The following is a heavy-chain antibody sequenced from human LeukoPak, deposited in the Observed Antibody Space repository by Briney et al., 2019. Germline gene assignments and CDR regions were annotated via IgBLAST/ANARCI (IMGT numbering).Heavy chain of an antibody. CDR1: GFTFSTYS. CDR3: VKGSGDY. J-gene: IGHJ4*02. V-gene: IGHV3-48*04. Sequence: GGSLRLSCAASGFTFSTYSMNWVRQAPGKGLEWVSHIGNSGGSITYYADSVEGRFTISRDNARDSLYLQMNSLRVEDTAVYYCVKGSGDYWGQGTLVTVSS. CDR2: IGNSGGSIT.